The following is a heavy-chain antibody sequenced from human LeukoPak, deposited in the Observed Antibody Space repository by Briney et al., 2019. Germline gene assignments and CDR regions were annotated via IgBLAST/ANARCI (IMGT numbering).Heavy chain of an antibody. CDR1: GGTFRSYA. V-gene: IGHV1-69*13. CDR3: ARGRYYDSSGYPDY. J-gene: IGHJ4*02. CDR2: INPIFGTA. D-gene: IGHD3-22*01. Sequence: GASVKVSCKASGGTFRSYAISWVRQAPGQGLEWMGGINPIFGTANYAQKFQGRVTITADESTSTAYMELSSLRSEDTAVYYCARGRYYDSSGYPDYWGQGTLVTVSS.